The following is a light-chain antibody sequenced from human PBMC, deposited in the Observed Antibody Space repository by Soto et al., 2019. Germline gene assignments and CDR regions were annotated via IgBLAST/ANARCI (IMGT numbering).Light chain of an antibody. V-gene: IGKV3-20*01. J-gene: IGKJ3*01. CDR3: QQYGSSLFT. CDR1: QSVSSSY. CDR2: GAS. Sequence: EIVLTQSPGTLSLSPGERATLSCRASQSVSSSYLAWYQQKPGQAPRLLIYGASSRATGIPDRFSGSGSGTDFPLTISRLEPEDFALYYCQQYGSSLFTFGPGTKVDIK.